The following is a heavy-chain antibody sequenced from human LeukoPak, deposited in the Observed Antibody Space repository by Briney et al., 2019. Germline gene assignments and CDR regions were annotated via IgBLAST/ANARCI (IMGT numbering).Heavy chain of an antibody. D-gene: IGHD5-18*01. V-gene: IGHV4-4*02. CDR1: GGSISSTNL. CDR2: IYHSGST. CDR3: ARDDFVDIAMVRLYH. Sequence: PSGTLSLTCAVSGGSISSTNLWNWVRQPPGKGLEWIGEIYHSGSTNYNPSLKGRVSISIDKSKNQFSLKLSSVTAADTAIYYCARDDFVDIAMVRLYHWGQGTLVTVSS. J-gene: IGHJ5*02.